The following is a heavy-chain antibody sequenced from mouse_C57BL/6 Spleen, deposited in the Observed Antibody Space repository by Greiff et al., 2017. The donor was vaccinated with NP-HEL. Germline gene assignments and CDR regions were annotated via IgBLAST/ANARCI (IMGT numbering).Heavy chain of an antibody. J-gene: IGHJ1*03. CDR2: INPYNGGT. CDR1: GYTFTDYY. V-gene: IGHV1-19*01. Sequence: VQLQQSGPVLVKPGASVKMSCKASGYTFTDYYMNWVKQSHGKSLEWIGVINPYNGGTSYNQKFKGKATLTVDKSSSTAYMELNSLTSEDSAVYYCARQITTVVARYFDVWGTGTTVTVSS. CDR3: ARQITTVVARYFDV. D-gene: IGHD1-1*01.